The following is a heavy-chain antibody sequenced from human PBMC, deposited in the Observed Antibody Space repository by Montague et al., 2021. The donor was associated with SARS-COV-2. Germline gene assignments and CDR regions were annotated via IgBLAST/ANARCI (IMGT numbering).Heavy chain of an antibody. CDR2: IYYSGST. Sequence: TLSLTCTVSGGSISSGGYYWSWVRQHPGKGLEWIGYIYYSGSTYYNPSLKSRVTISVDTSKNQFPLKLSSVTAADTAVYYCARASGKKTIFGVVNSYFDYWGQGTLVTVSS. CDR3: ARASGKKTIFGVVNSYFDY. CDR1: GGSISSGGYY. D-gene: IGHD3-3*01. J-gene: IGHJ4*02. V-gene: IGHV4-31*03.